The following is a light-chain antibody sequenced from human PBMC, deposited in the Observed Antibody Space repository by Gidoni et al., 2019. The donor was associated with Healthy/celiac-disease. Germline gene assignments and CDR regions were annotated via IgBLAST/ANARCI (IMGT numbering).Light chain of an antibody. CDR3: QQYYSTPLT. CDR1: QSVLYSSNNKNY. Sequence: VLTPLPDSLAVSLGERATIKCKSSQSVLYSSNNKNYLAWYQQKPGQPPKLLIYWASTRESGVPDRFSGSGSGTDFTLTISSLQAEDVAVYYCQQYYSTPLTFGGGTKVEIK. V-gene: IGKV4-1*01. J-gene: IGKJ4*01. CDR2: WAS.